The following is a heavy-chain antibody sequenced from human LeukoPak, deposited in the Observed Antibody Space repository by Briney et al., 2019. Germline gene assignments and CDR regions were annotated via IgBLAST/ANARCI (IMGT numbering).Heavy chain of an antibody. CDR1: GFIFNTYG. V-gene: IGHV3-30*02. CDR3: AKDEHYYDTSDTTFDY. D-gene: IGHD3-22*01. CDR2: ISYDGSNK. J-gene: IGHJ4*02. Sequence: GGSLRLSCVASGFIFNTYGMHWVRQAPGKGLEWVAFISYDGSNKYYTDSVKGRFTISRDISKSTLYLQMNSLRAEDTAVYYCAKDEHYYDTSDTTFDYWGQGTLVTVSS.